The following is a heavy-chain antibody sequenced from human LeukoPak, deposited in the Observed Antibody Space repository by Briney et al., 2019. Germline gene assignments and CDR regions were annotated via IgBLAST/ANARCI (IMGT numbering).Heavy chain of an antibody. CDR3: AKVSYFVGVGFYSPAFDS. Sequence: PGTSLTLSCAASGFTFSIYSMHWVRQAPGKGLEWVAAISYDGSAKYYADSVKGRFTISRDNSKNTLYLQMNSLRAEDTAVYYCAKVSYFVGVGFYSPAFDSGAREPWSPFPQ. CDR1: GFTFSIYS. J-gene: IGHJ4*02. CDR2: ISYDGSAK. D-gene: IGHD2-21*01. V-gene: IGHV3-30-3*01.